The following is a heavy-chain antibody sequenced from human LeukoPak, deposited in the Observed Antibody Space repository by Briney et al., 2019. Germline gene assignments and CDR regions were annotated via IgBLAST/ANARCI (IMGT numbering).Heavy chain of an antibody. CDR1: GYTFTSYD. D-gene: IGHD4-11*01. CDR3: ARVGDYSFVYYFDY. CDR2: MNPNSGNT. Sequence: GASVKVSCKASGYTFTSYDINWVRQATGQGLEWMGWMNPNSGNTGYAQKFQGRVTITRNTSISTAYMELSSLRSEDTAVYYCARVGDYSFVYYFDYWGQGTLVTVSS. V-gene: IGHV1-8*03. J-gene: IGHJ4*02.